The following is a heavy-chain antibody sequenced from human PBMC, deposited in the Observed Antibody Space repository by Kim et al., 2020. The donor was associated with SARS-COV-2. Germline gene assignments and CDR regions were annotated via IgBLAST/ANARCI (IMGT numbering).Heavy chain of an antibody. V-gene: IGHV3-11*05. CDR2: ISSSSSYT. CDR1: GFTFSDYY. Sequence: GGSLRHSCAASGFTFSDYYMSWIRQAPGKGLEWVSYISSSSSYTNYADSVKGRFTISRDNAKNSLYLQMNSLRAEDTAVYYCARVAKDTYCYYGMDVWGQGKTVTVS. CDR3: ARVAKDTYCYYGMDV. J-gene: IGHJ6*02.